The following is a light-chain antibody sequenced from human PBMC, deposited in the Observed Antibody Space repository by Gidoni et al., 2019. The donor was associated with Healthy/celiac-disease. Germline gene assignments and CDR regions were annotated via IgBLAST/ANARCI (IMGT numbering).Light chain of an antibody. Sequence: IQRTQFPSSLSASVGDRVTITCRASQSISSYLNWYQQKPGKAPKPLIYAASSLQSGVPSRFSGSGSGTDFTLTISSLQPEDFATYYCQQSYSTPPTFGQGTKVEIK. CDR1: QSISSY. CDR3: QQSYSTPPT. CDR2: AAS. V-gene: IGKV1-39*01. J-gene: IGKJ1*01.